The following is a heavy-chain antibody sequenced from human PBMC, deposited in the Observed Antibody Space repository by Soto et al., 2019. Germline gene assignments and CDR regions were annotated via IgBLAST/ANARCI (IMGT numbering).Heavy chain of an antibody. CDR3: AIPRIVGAIYLARHFDY. Sequence: GGSLRLSCAASGFTFSSYAMSWVRQAPGKGLEWVSAISGSGGSTYYADSVKGRFTISRDNSKNTLYLQMNSLRAEDTAVYYCAIPRIVGAIYLARHFDYWGQGTLVTVSS. CDR1: GFTFSSYA. V-gene: IGHV3-23*01. J-gene: IGHJ4*02. D-gene: IGHD1-26*01. CDR2: ISGSGGST.